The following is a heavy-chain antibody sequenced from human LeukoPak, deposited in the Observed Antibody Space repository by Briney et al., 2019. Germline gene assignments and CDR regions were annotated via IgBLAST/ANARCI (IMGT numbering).Heavy chain of an antibody. J-gene: IGHJ6*03. CDR2: INHSGST. Sequence: SETLSLTCAVYGGSFSGYYWSWIRQPPGKGLEWIGEINHSGSTNYNPSLKSRVTISVDTSKNQFSLKLSSVTAADTAVYYCAGLRAAAAQVYFYYYYMDVWGKGTTVTVSS. D-gene: IGHD6-13*01. CDR1: GGSFSGYY. V-gene: IGHV4-34*01. CDR3: AGLRAAAAQVYFYYYYMDV.